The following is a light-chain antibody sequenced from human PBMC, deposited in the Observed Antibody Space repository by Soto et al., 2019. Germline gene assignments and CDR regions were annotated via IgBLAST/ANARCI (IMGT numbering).Light chain of an antibody. CDR2: ATD. Sequence: DIQMPQSPSSLSASVGDRVTITCRASQTITNYLNWYQQQSGKAPKLLIYATDTLQSGVPSRFSGSGSGTDYTLTISSVQPEDFATYYCQQSYNTPQTFVQGTKVDLK. CDR3: QQSYNTPQT. V-gene: IGKV1-39*01. CDR1: QTITNY. J-gene: IGKJ1*01.